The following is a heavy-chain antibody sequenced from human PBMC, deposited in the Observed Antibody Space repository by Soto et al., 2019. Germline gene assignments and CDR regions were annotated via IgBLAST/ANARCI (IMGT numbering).Heavy chain of an antibody. Sequence: GGSLRLSCAASGFTFSSYAMHWVRQAPGKGLEWVAVISYDGSNKYYADSVKGRFTISRDNSKNTLYLQMNSLRAEDTAVYYCARDPYGDYAYFDYWGQGTLVTVSS. CDR2: ISYDGSNK. V-gene: IGHV3-30-3*01. D-gene: IGHD4-17*01. CDR1: GFTFSSYA. CDR3: ARDPYGDYAYFDY. J-gene: IGHJ4*02.